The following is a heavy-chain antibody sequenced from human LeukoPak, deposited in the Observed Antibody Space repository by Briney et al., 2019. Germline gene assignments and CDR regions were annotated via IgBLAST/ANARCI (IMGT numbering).Heavy chain of an antibody. V-gene: IGHV5-51*01. Sequence: GESLKISCKGSGYSFTNYWIGWVRQMPGKALEWMGIIYPGDSDTRYSPSFQGQVTISADKSISTAYLQWSSLKASDTAMYYCANMRELEFEEYYFDVWGQGTLVTVSS. CDR1: GYSFTNYW. CDR3: ANMRELEFEEYYFDV. CDR2: IYPGDSDT. D-gene: IGHD1-7*01. J-gene: IGHJ4*02.